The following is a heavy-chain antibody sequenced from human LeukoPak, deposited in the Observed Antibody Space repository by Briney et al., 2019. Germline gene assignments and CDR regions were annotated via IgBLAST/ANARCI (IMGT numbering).Heavy chain of an antibody. CDR2: IYYSGST. Sequence: SETLSLTCTVSGGSISSSSYYWGWIRQPPGKGLEWIGSIYYSGSTYYNPSLKSRVTISVDTSRNQFSLKLSSVTAADTAVYYCARTSLYGSGSYGYYYYMDVWGKGTTVTVSS. V-gene: IGHV4-39*01. CDR3: ARTSLYGSGSYGYYYYMDV. D-gene: IGHD3-10*01. CDR1: GGSISSSSYY. J-gene: IGHJ6*03.